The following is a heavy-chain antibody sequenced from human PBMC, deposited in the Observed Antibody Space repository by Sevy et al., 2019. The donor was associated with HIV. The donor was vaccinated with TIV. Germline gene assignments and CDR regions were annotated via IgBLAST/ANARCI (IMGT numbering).Heavy chain of an antibody. V-gene: IGHV4-61*01. CDR1: GGSVSSGSYY. J-gene: IGHJ5*02. CDR2: IYYSGST. CDR3: ARDSGIGYCSGGSGPTLDP. Sequence: SETLSLTCTVSGGSVSSGSYYWSWIRQPPGKGLEWIGYIYYSGSTNYNPSLKSRVTISVDTSKNQCSLKLSSVTAADTAVYYCARDSGIGYCSGGSGPTLDPWGQGTLVTVSS. D-gene: IGHD2-15*01.